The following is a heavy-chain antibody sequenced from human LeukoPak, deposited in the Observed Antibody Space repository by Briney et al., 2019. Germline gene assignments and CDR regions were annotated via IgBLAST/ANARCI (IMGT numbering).Heavy chain of an antibody. D-gene: IGHD2-2*01. CDR1: GGSISSGGYY. V-gene: IGHV4-31*03. J-gene: IGHJ6*04. CDR2: IYYSGST. Sequence: SQTLSLTCTVSGGSISSGGYYWSWIRQHPGKGLEWIVYIYYSGSTYYNPSLKSRVTISVDTSKNQFSLKLSSVTAADTAVYYCARDRRIVVVPAAIGDLQDGYYYYGMDVWGKGTTVTVSS. CDR3: ARDRRIVVVPAAIGDLQDGYYYYGMDV.